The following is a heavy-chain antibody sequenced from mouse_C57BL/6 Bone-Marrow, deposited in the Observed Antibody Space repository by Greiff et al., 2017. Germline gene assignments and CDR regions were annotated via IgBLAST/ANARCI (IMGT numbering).Heavy chain of an antibody. V-gene: IGHV1-81*01. CDR1: GYTFTSYG. J-gene: IGHJ2*01. CDR2: IYPRSGNT. D-gene: IGHD1-1*01. CDR3: AREGITTVVAKGY. Sequence: VQRVESGAELARPGASVKLSCKASGYTFTSYGISWVKQRTGQGLEWIGEIYPRSGNTYYNEKFKGKATLTADKSSSTAYMELRSLTSEDSAVYFCAREGITTVVAKGYWGQGTTLTVSS.